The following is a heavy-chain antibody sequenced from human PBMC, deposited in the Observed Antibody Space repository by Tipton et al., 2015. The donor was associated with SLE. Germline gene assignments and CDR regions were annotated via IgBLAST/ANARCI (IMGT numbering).Heavy chain of an antibody. Sequence: TLSLTCAVYGGSFSGYYWSWIRQSPGKGLEWIGDINHSGSTNYNPSLKSRVTISVDLSKNQLSLRLSSVTAADTAVYYCARAPGLERSYYYYYYMDVWGKGTAVTVSS. CDR1: GGSFSGYY. J-gene: IGHJ6*03. CDR3: ARAPGLERSYYYYYYMDV. D-gene: IGHD1-1*01. CDR2: INHSGST. V-gene: IGHV4-34*01.